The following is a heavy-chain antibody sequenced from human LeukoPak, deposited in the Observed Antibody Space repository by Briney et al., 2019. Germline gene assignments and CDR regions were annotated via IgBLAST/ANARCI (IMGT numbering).Heavy chain of an antibody. CDR2: IDPSGGGT. CDR3: ARGGAQLWFSSDDY. J-gene: IGHJ4*02. D-gene: IGHD5-18*01. CDR1: GYTFTNYF. Sequence: GASVKVSCKASGYTFTNYFIHWVRQAPGQGLEWMGIIDPSGGGTIYAQKFQGRVTMTRDTSTSTVYMDLSSLRSGDTAVYYCARGGAQLWFSSDDYWGQGTLVTVSS. V-gene: IGHV1-46*01.